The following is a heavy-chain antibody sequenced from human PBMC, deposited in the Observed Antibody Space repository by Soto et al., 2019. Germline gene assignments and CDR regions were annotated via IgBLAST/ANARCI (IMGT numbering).Heavy chain of an antibody. V-gene: IGHV4-59*01. J-gene: IGHJ4*02. CDR1: GDSISSYY. CDR2: IYYRGST. CDR3: ARGYCSSTSCYAYRFDY. Sequence: SETLSLTCTVSGDSISSYYWSWIRQPPGKGLEWIGYIYYRGSTNYNPSIKSRVTKSEETSKNQLSLKLSYVTAADTAVYYCARGYCSSTSCYAYRFDYWGQGTRVTVS. D-gene: IGHD2-2*01.